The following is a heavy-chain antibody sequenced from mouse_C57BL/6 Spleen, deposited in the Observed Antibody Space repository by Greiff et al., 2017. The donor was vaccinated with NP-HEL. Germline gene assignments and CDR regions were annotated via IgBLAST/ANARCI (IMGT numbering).Heavy chain of an antibody. Sequence: VQLQQSGPELVKPGASVKISCKASGYAFSSSWMNWVKQRPGKGLEWIGQIYPGDGDTNYNGKFKGKATLTADKSSSTAYMQLSSLTSEDSAVYFCARSTYYSNYGTGDYAMDYWGQGTSVTVSS. V-gene: IGHV1-80*01. CDR2: IYPGDGDT. J-gene: IGHJ4*01. CDR1: GYAFSSSW. D-gene: IGHD2-5*01. CDR3: ARSTYYSNYGTGDYAMDY.